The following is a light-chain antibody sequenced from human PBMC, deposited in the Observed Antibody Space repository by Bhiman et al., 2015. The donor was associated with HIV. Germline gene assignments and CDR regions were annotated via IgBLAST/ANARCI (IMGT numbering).Light chain of an antibody. Sequence: QSALTQPASVSGSPGQSITISCTGTTRDVGGYDYVSWYQQHPGKTPRLLIYDVSRRPSGISDRFSGSKSGNTASLTISGLQSEDEADYYCSSHTARTNYVFGTGTKLTVL. CDR1: TRDVGGYDY. J-gene: IGLJ1*01. CDR2: DVS. CDR3: SSHTARTNYV. V-gene: IGLV2-14*03.